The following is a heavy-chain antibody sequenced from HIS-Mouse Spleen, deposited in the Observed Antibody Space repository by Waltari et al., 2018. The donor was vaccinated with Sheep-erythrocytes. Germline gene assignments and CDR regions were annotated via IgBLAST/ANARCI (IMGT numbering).Heavy chain of an antibody. CDR2: IKSKTDGGTT. J-gene: IGHJ6*02. Sequence: EVQLVESGGGLVKPGGSLRLSCAASGFTFSNAWMSWVRQAPGKGLEWVGRIKSKTDGGTTDYAAPVKGRFTISRDDSKNTLYLQMISLKTEDTAVYYCTSSGEMATNYYYYGMDVWGQGTTVTVSS. D-gene: IGHD5-12*01. CDR3: TSSGEMATNYYYYGMDV. CDR1: GFTFSNAW. V-gene: IGHV3-15*01.